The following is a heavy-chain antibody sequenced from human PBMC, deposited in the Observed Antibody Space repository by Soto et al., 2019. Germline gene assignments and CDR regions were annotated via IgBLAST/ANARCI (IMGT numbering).Heavy chain of an antibody. V-gene: IGHV1-18*01. CDR1: GYTFTSYG. J-gene: IGHJ4*02. CDR2: ISAYNGNT. Sequence: QVQLVQSGAEVKKPGASVKVSCKASGYTFTSYGISWVRQAPGQGLEWMGWISAYNGNTNYAPKLQGRVTMTTDTSTSTAYVELGSPRADGTAVSDGARDGPPVEYWGQGTRVTVSS. CDR3: ARDGPPVEY.